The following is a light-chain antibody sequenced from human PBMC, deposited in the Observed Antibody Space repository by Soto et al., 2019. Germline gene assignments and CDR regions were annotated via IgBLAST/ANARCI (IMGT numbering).Light chain of an antibody. CDR3: QQNYSPPLS. Sequence: DIQMTQSPSSLSASVGDRVTITCRTSQSISTYLSWFQQKPGEAPRLLMYSASSLPSGVPSRFIGSGSGTDFTLTSSSLQPEDFATYYCQQNYSPPLSFGGGTKVEV. CDR1: QSISTY. CDR2: SAS. J-gene: IGKJ4*01. V-gene: IGKV1-39*01.